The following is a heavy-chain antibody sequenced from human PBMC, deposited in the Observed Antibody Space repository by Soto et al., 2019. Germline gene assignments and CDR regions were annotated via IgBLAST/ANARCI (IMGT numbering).Heavy chain of an antibody. D-gene: IGHD2-15*01. Sequence: QVQLVQSGAEVKKPGSSVKVSCKASGGTFSSYAISWVRQAPGQGLEWMGGIIPIFGTANYAQKFQGRVTITADESTSXVYMELSSLRSEDTAVYYCARGSRIVVVAADNWFDPWGQGTLVTVSS. CDR2: IIPIFGTA. CDR3: ARGSRIVVVAADNWFDP. V-gene: IGHV1-69*12. CDR1: GGTFSSYA. J-gene: IGHJ5*02.